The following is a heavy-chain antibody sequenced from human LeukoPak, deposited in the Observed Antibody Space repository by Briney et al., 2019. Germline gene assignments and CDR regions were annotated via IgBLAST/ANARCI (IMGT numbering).Heavy chain of an antibody. V-gene: IGHV3-21*04. CDR1: EMSFSAYH. J-gene: IGHJ4*02. Sequence: GGSLRLSCAASEMSFSAYHMSWVRQAPGKGLEWVSSISSSSNYIYYADSVKGRFTISRDNAKNSLYLQMNSLRAEDTAVYYCAKAVVVVPAAIDYWGQGTLVTVSS. D-gene: IGHD2-2*01. CDR2: ISSSSNYI. CDR3: AKAVVVVPAAIDY.